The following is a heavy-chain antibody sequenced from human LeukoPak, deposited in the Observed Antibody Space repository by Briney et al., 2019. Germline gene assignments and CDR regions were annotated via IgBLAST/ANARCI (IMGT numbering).Heavy chain of an antibody. CDR3: ARTGYCSSTSCYEFDY. V-gene: IGHV4-34*01. CDR2: INHSGST. Sequence: SSETLSLTCAVYGGSFSGYYWSWIRQPPGKGLEWIGEINHSGSTNYNPSLKSRVTISVDTSKNQFSLKLSSVTAADTAVYYCARTGYCSSTSCYEFDYWGQGTLVTVSS. J-gene: IGHJ4*02. D-gene: IGHD2-2*01. CDR1: GGSFSGYY.